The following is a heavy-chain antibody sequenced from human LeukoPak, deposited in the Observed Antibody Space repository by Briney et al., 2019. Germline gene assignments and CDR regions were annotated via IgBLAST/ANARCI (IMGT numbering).Heavy chain of an antibody. CDR2: IYYSGST. V-gene: IGHV4-59*01. J-gene: IGHJ4*02. CDR3: ARGGQQLVFDY. Sequence: SETLSLISTVSGGSISSYYWSWIRQPPGKGLEWIGYIYYSGSTNYNPSLKSRVTISVDTSKNQFSLKLSSVTAADTAVYYCARGGQQLVFDYWGQGTLVTVSS. CDR1: GGSISSYY. D-gene: IGHD6-13*01.